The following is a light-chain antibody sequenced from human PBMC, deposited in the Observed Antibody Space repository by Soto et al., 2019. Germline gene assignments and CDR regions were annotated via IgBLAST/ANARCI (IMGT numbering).Light chain of an antibody. CDR2: DAS. CDR3: QQRSDWPLT. J-gene: IGKJ4*01. V-gene: IGKV3-11*01. Sequence: IVLPQAPVTLSLSPGESATISCRTSQSVRSYLAWYQQKPGQAPRLLMYDASNRATGIPARLSGRVSGTDFNLPISSLEPEDLAVYYGQQRSDWPLTFGGGTKLEIK. CDR1: QSVRSY.